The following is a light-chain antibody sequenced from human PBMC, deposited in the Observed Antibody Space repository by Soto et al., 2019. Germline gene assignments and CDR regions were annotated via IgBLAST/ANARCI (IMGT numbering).Light chain of an antibody. J-gene: IGLJ1*01. Sequence: QSVLTQPRSVSGSPGQSITISCTGTSGDVGAYNYVSWYQQHPGKAPKLIIYDVTKRPSGVSDRFSGSRSGNTASLTISGLQAEDEADYYCCSYAGSYTYVFGAGTKVTVL. CDR3: CSYAGSYTYV. CDR1: SGDVGAYNY. V-gene: IGLV2-11*01. CDR2: DVT.